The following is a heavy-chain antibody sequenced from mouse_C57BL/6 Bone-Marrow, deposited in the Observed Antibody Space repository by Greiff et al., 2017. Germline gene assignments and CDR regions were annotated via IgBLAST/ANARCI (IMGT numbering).Heavy chain of an antibody. CDR3: ARDVTTVVGNWYFDV. D-gene: IGHD1-1*01. CDR1: GYTFTSYW. CDR2: IDPNSGGT. Sequence: QVHVKQPGAELVKPGASVKLSCKASGYTFTSYWMHWVKQRPGRGLEWIGRIDPNSGGTKYNEKFKSKATLTVDKPSSTAYMQLSSLTSEDSAVYYCARDVTTVVGNWYFDVWGTGTTVTVSS. V-gene: IGHV1-72*01. J-gene: IGHJ1*03.